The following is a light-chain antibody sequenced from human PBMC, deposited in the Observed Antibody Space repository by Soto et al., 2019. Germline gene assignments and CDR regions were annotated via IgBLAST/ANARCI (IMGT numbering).Light chain of an antibody. J-gene: IGKJ4*01. V-gene: IGKV3-11*01. Sequence: EVVLTQFPATLSLSPGDRATLSCRASQRGNNYIAWYKHRPGQPPMLLMFDASKRATGIPARFSGSGSGTDLNLTISGLEPEDFAVYYCQQRSGWPPALSFGGGTKV. CDR3: QQRSGWPPALS. CDR2: DAS. CDR1: QRGNNY.